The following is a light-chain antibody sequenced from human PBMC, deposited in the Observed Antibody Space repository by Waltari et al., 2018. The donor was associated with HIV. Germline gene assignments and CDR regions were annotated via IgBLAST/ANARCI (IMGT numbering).Light chain of an antibody. Sequence: QSVLTQPPSASGTPGQRVTISCSGSSANIGNTVYWYQQLPGAAPKVVIYRDNRRPSGVPDRFSGSSSCTSASQDVSGPRSEDEATYFCAAWDDTLRGWVVGGGTRLTFL. CDR3: AAWDDTLRGWV. V-gene: IGLV1-47*01. CDR2: RDN. J-gene: IGLJ3*02. CDR1: SANIGNT.